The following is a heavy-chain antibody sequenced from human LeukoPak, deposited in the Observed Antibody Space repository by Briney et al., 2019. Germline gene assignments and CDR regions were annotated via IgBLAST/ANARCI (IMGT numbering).Heavy chain of an antibody. J-gene: IGHJ4*02. Sequence: PGGSLRLSCAASGFTFSSYAMSWVRQAPGKGLEWVAVISYDGSNKYYADSVKGRFTISRDNSKNTLYLQMNSLRAEDTAVYYCARDFTWIQLWYLFDYWGQGTLVTVSS. CDR3: ARDFTWIQLWYLFDY. V-gene: IGHV3-30-3*01. D-gene: IGHD5-18*01. CDR2: ISYDGSNK. CDR1: GFTFSSYA.